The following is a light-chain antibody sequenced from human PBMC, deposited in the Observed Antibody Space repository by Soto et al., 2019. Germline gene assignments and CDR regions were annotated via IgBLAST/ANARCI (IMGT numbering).Light chain of an antibody. CDR3: QQRSIWVT. V-gene: IGKV3-11*01. J-gene: IGKJ4*01. CDR1: QSVNSY. CDR2: DAS. Sequence: EIVLTQSPATLSLSPGERATLSCRASQSVNSYLAWYQQKPGQAPRLLIYDASNRATGIPARFSGSGSGTDFTLTISSLEPEDFAVYYCQQRSIWVTFGGGTKVDIK.